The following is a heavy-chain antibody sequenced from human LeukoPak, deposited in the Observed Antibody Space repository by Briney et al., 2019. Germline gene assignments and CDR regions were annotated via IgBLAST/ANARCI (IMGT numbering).Heavy chain of an antibody. D-gene: IGHD3-10*01. Sequence: ASVKDSCKASGGTFSSYAISWVRQAPGQGLEWMGGIIPIFGTANYAQKFQGRVTITADESTSTAYMELSSLRSEDTAVYYCARVGGDYYGSGSYYYFDYWGQGTLVTVSS. CDR2: IIPIFGTA. J-gene: IGHJ4*02. CDR3: ARVGGDYYGSGSYYYFDY. CDR1: GGTFSSYA. V-gene: IGHV1-69*13.